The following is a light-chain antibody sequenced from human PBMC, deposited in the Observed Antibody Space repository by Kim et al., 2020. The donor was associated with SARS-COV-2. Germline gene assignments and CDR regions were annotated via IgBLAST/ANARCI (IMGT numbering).Light chain of an antibody. V-gene: IGKV3-20*01. J-gene: IGKJ5*01. Sequence: EIVLTQSPGTLSLSPGERVTLSCRASQTISHSYLAWYQQKPGQAPRVLMYCASYRAIGVPDRFSGSGSGTDFTLTISRLEPEDFAVYYCQHYGTSPFTFRQGTRLEI. CDR2: CAS. CDR3: QHYGTSPFT. CDR1: QTISHSY.